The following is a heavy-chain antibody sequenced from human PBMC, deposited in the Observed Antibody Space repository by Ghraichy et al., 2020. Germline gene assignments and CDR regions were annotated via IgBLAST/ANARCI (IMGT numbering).Heavy chain of an antibody. CDR1: GGTFSSYA. Sequence: SVKVSCKASGGTFSSYAISWVRQAPGQGLEWMGRIIPILGIANYAQKFQGRVTITADKSTSTAYMELSSLRSEDTAVYYCASYDGDYYYGMDVWGQGTTVTVSS. D-gene: IGHD4-17*01. V-gene: IGHV1-69*04. J-gene: IGHJ6*02. CDR2: IIPILGIA. CDR3: ASYDGDYYYGMDV.